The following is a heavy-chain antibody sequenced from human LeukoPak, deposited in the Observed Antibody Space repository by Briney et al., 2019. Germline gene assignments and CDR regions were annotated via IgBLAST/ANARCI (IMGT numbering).Heavy chain of an antibody. V-gene: IGHV3-30*04. D-gene: IGHD5-24*01. Sequence: GRSLRLSCAASGFTFSSYAMHWVRQAPSKGLEWVAVISYDGRNKYYADSVKGRFTISRDNSENTLYLQMNSLRAEDTAVYYCARKNSSGMAPMDVWGQGTTVTVSS. J-gene: IGHJ6*02. CDR3: ARKNSSGMAPMDV. CDR2: ISYDGRNK. CDR1: GFTFSSYA.